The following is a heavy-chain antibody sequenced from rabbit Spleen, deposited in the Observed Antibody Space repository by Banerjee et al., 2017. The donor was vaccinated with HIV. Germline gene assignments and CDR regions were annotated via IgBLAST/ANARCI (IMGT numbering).Heavy chain of an antibody. D-gene: IGHD4-1*01. J-gene: IGHJ4*01. CDR1: GVSFSSSSY. Sequence: QSLEESGGDLVKPGASLTLTCTASGVSFSSSSYMCWVRQAPGKGLEWIGCIHSTSGSTWYANWVNGRFTISKTSSTTVALQVTSLTAADTATYFCARYSGGWVIDLWGPGTLVTVS. CDR2: IHSTSGST. CDR3: ARYSGGWVIDL. V-gene: IGHV1S40*01.